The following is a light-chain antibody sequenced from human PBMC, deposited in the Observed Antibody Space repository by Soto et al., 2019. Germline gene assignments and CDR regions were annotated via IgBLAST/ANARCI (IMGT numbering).Light chain of an antibody. Sequence: DIVMTQSPDSLAVSLGGRATINCKSSQSVLYSSNSKNYLAWYQQKPGQPPKLLIYWASTRESGVPDRFSASGSGTDFTLTISSLQAEDVAIYYCQQYYSTPQTFGQGTKVEIK. CDR2: WAS. CDR1: QSVLYSSNSKNY. CDR3: QQYYSTPQT. V-gene: IGKV4-1*01. J-gene: IGKJ1*01.